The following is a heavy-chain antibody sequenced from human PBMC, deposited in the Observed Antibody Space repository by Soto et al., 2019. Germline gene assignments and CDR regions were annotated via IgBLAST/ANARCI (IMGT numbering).Heavy chain of an antibody. CDR1: GGSISSSSYY. CDR3: ASLKGVRFAHF. V-gene: IGHV4-39*01. Sequence: PSETLSLTCTVSGGSISSSSYYWGWIRQPPGKGLEWIGSIYYSGSTYYNPSLKSRVTISVDTSKNQFSLKLSSVTAADTAVYFCASLKGVRFAHFWGQGTLVTVSS. D-gene: IGHD3-10*02. CDR2: IYYSGST. J-gene: IGHJ4*02.